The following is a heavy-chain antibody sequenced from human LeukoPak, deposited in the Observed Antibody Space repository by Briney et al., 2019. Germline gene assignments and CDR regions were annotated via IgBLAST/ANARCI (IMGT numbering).Heavy chain of an antibody. CDR3: ARDALAAGYRLEWYYFDY. CDR2: ISSSSSYI. V-gene: IGHV3-21*01. Sequence: GGSLRLSCAASEFTFNRYWMSWVRQAPGKGLEWVSSISSSSSYIYYADSVKGRFTISRDNAKNSLYLQMNSLRAEDTAVYYCARDALAAGYRLEWYYFDYWGQGTLVTVSS. J-gene: IGHJ4*02. CDR1: EFTFNRYW. D-gene: IGHD2-2*01.